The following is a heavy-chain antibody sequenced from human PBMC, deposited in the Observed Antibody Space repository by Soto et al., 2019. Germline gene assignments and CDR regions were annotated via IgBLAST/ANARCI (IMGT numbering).Heavy chain of an antibody. V-gene: IGHV1-69*01. J-gene: IGHJ4*02. Sequence: QVQLVQSGAEVKKPGSSVKVSCKASGGTFSSYAISWVRQAPGQGLEWMGGVIPIFGTANYAQKFQGRVTITADESTSTAYMELSSLRSEDTAVYYWARERRYCSGGSCYYFDYWGQGTLVTVSS. D-gene: IGHD2-15*01. CDR3: ARERRYCSGGSCYYFDY. CDR1: GGTFSSYA. CDR2: VIPIFGTA.